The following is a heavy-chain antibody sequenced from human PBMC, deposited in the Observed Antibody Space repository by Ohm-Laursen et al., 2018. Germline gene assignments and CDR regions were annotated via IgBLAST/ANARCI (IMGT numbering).Heavy chain of an antibody. CDR3: ARDCYGDYYYGMGV. D-gene: IGHD4-17*01. Sequence: SLRLSCAASGFTFSDYYMSWIRQAPGKGLEWVANIKQDGSEKYYVDSVKGRFTISRDNAKNSLYLQMNSLRAEDTAVYYCARDCYGDYYYGMGVWGQGTTVTVSS. V-gene: IGHV3-7*01. CDR1: GFTFSDYY. CDR2: IKQDGSEK. J-gene: IGHJ6*02.